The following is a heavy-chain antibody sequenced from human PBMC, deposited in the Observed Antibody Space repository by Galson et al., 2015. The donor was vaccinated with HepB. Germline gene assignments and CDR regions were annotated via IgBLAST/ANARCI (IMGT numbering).Heavy chain of an antibody. Sequence: QSGAEVKKPGSSVKVSCKASGYTFTSYGISWVRQAPGQGLEWMGWISAYNGNTNYAQKPQGRVTMTTDTSTSTAYMELRSLRSDDTAVYYCARDKSHLWFGEALMGGDGMDVWGQGTTVTVSS. D-gene: IGHD3-10*01. CDR3: ARDKSHLWFGEALMGGDGMDV. J-gene: IGHJ6*02. CDR2: ISAYNGNT. CDR1: GYTFTSYG. V-gene: IGHV1-18*04.